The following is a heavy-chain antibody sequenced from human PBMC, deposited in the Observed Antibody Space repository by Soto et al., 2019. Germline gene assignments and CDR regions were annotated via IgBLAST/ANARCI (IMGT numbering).Heavy chain of an antibody. V-gene: IGHV1-8*01. CDR3: ARGEGYFDWLFGGFDY. D-gene: IGHD3-9*01. Sequence: ASVKVSCTASGYTFTSYDINWVRQATGQGLEWMGWMNPNSGNTGYAQKFQGRVTITADESTSTAYMELSSLRSEDTAVYYCARGEGYFDWLFGGFDYWGQGTLVTVSS. CDR2: MNPNSGNT. CDR1: GYTFTSYD. J-gene: IGHJ4*02.